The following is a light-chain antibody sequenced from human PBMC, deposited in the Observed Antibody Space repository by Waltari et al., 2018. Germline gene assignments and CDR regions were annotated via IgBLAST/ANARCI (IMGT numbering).Light chain of an antibody. V-gene: IGKV4-1*01. Sequence: DIVITQSPDSLSLSLRETDTFDSKSRHKILHKSLYRNYLAWYQQKAGQPPKLLIHWASIRASGVPDRFTGSGSGTNFTLTINNLQAEDVAIYYCQQCYTTPYSFGRGTNLHI. CDR3: QQCYTTPYS. J-gene: IGKJ2*03. CDR2: WAS. CDR1: HKILHKSLYRNY.